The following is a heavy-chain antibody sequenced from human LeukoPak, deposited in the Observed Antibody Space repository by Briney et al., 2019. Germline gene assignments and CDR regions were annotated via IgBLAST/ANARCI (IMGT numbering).Heavy chain of an antibody. V-gene: IGHV4-39*01. CDR3: AGPGAARLDY. CDR1: GGSISSSSYY. J-gene: IGHJ4*02. CDR2: IYYSGST. Sequence: SETLSLTCTVSGGSISSSSYYWGWIRQPPGKGLEWIGSIYYSGSTYYNPSLKSRVTISVDRSKNQFFLKLGSVTAADTAVYYCAGPGAARLDYWGQGTLVTVSS. D-gene: IGHD6-6*01.